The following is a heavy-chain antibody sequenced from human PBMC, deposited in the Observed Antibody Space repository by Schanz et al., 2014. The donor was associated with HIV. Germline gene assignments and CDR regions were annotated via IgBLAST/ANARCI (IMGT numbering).Heavy chain of an antibody. Sequence: QVQLVESGGGVVQPGRSLRLSCAASGFTFDSYGIHWVRQAPGKGLEWVEVIWVDGTSKFYADSVKGRFIISRDNSKNTLYLQMNSLRAEDTAVYYCAKGLTIWLQPPFDYWGQGTLVTVSP. V-gene: IGHV3-33*06. D-gene: IGHD5-12*01. CDR2: IWVDGTSK. CDR3: AKGLTIWLQPPFDY. J-gene: IGHJ4*02. CDR1: GFTFDSYG.